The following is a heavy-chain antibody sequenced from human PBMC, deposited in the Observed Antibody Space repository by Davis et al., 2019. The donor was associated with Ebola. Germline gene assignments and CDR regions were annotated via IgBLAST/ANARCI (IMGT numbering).Heavy chain of an antibody. CDR3: ARAPPGYSSSFDY. V-gene: IGHV4-61*05. D-gene: IGHD6-13*01. CDR2: IYYSGST. J-gene: IGHJ4*02. CDR1: GGSISSSSYY. Sequence: SETLSLTCTVSGGSISSSSYYWSWIRQPPGKGLEWIGYIYYSGSTNYNPTLKSRVTISLDTSKNQFSLKLSSVTAADTAVYYCARAPPGYSSSFDYWGQGTLVTVSS.